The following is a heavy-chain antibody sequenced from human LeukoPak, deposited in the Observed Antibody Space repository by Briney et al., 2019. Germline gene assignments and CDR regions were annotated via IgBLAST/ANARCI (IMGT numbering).Heavy chain of an antibody. Sequence: GGSLRLSCAASGFTFSSYGMHWVRQAPGKGLEWVAFIRYDGSNKYYADSVKGRFTISRDNSKNTLYLQMNSLRAEDTAVYYCARVTTSGSYKFDYWGQGTLVTVSS. CDR2: IRYDGSNK. V-gene: IGHV3-30*02. CDR3: ARVTTSGSYKFDY. CDR1: GFTFSSYG. D-gene: IGHD3-10*01. J-gene: IGHJ4*02.